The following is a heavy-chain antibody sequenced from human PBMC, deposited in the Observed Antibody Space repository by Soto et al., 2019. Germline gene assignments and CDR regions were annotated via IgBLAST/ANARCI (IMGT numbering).Heavy chain of an antibody. CDR1: GFTFSSYG. V-gene: IGHV3-30*18. J-gene: IGHJ4*02. CDR2: ISYDGSNK. Sequence: ESGGGVVQPGRSLRLSCAASGFTFSSYGMHWVRQAPGKGLEWVAVISYDGSNKYYADSVKGRFTISRDNSKNTLYLQMNSLRAEDTAVYYCAKALGYDSSGYYDGWGQGTLVTVSS. CDR3: AKALGYDSSGYYDG. D-gene: IGHD3-22*01.